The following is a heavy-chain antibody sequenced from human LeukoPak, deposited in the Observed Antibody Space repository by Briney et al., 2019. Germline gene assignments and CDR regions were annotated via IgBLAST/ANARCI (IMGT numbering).Heavy chain of an antibody. CDR3: ARGVYYDIFTGYFNAFDI. Sequence: GASVQVSYKASGYTFTSYGISWVRQAPGQGLEWMGWISAYNGNTNYSQKLQGRVTMTTDTSTSTAYMELRSLRSDDTAVYYCARGVYYDIFTGYFNAFDIWGQGTMVTVSS. CDR1: GYTFTSYG. V-gene: IGHV1-18*01. CDR2: ISAYNGNT. J-gene: IGHJ3*02. D-gene: IGHD3-9*01.